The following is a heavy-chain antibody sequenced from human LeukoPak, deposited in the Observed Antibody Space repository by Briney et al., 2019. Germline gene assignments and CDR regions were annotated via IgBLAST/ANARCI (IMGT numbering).Heavy chain of an antibody. J-gene: IGHJ3*02. Sequence: SETLSLTCTVSGGSISSYYWSWIRQPPGKGLEWIGNIYYSGSTNYNPSLKSRVTISVDTSKNQFSLKLSSVTAADTAVYYCARDLAERLLGAFDIWGQGTMVTVSS. V-gene: IGHV4-59*01. CDR2: IYYSGST. CDR3: ARDLAERLLGAFDI. CDR1: GGSISSYY. D-gene: IGHD3-22*01.